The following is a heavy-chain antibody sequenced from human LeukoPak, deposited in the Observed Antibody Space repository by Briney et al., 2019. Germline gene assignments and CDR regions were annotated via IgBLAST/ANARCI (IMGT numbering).Heavy chain of an antibody. V-gene: IGHV4-39*07. CDR3: AREVPFPMPTAFDI. J-gene: IGHJ3*02. CDR1: GGSISSSSYY. CDR2: IYYSGST. D-gene: IGHD2-2*01. Sequence: SETLSLTSTVSGGSISSSSYYWGWIRQPPGKGLEWIGSIYYSGSTYYNPSLKSRVTISVDTSKNQFSLKLSSVTAADTAVYYCAREVPFPMPTAFDIWGQGTMVTVSS.